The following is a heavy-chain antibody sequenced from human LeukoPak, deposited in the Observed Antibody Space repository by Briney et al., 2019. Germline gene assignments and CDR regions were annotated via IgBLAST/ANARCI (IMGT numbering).Heavy chain of an antibody. CDR3: ARDGGITFIDY. V-gene: IGHV3-74*01. CDR1: GFTFSSYW. CDR2: INTDGSST. D-gene: IGHD3-16*01. Sequence: GGSLRLSCAASGFTFSSYWMHWVRQAPGKGLVWVSRINTDGSSTSYADSVKGRFTISRDNAKNSLYLQMNSLRAEDTAVYYCARDGGITFIDYWGQGTLVTVSS. J-gene: IGHJ4*02.